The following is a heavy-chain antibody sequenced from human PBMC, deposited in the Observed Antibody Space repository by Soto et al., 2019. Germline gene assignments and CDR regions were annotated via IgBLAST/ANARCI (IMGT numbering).Heavy chain of an antibody. CDR2: IYYSGST. V-gene: IGHV4-39*01. D-gene: IGHD3-10*01. CDR1: GGSISSSSYY. CDR3: ARRVARSGSYSLLDY. Sequence: SETLSLTCTVSGGSISSSSYYWGWIRQPPGKGLEWIGSIYYSGSTYYNPSLKSRVTISVDTSKNQFSLKLSSVTAADTAVYYCARRVARSGSYSLLDYWGQGTLVTVSS. J-gene: IGHJ4*02.